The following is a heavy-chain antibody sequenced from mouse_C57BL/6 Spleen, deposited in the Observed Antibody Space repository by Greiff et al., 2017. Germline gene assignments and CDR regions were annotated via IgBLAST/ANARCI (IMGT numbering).Heavy chain of an antibody. CDR2: FYPGSGSI. Sequence: QVQLKESGAELVKPGASVKLSCKASGYTFTEYTIHWVKQRSGQGLEWIGWFYPGSGSIKYNEKFKDKATLTADKSSSTVCMELSRFTSEDSAVYFCARHEGPLYGSSYYYAMDYWGQGTSVTVSS. V-gene: IGHV1-62-2*01. J-gene: IGHJ4*01. D-gene: IGHD1-1*01. CDR1: GYTFTEYT. CDR3: ARHEGPLYGSSYYYAMDY.